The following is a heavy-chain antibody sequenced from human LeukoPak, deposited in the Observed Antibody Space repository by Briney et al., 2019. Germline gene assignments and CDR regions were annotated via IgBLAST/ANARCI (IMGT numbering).Heavy chain of an antibody. CDR2: IYYSGST. D-gene: IGHD3-3*01. Sequence: PSEALSLTCTVSGGSISSSSYYWGWIRQPPGKGLEWIGSIYYSGSTYYNPSLKSRVTISVDTSKNQFSLKLSSVTAADTAVYYCARTYYDFWSGYYSYYYYYMDVWGKGTTVTVSS. V-gene: IGHV4-39*01. J-gene: IGHJ6*03. CDR3: ARTYYDFWSGYYSYYYYYMDV. CDR1: GGSISSSSYY.